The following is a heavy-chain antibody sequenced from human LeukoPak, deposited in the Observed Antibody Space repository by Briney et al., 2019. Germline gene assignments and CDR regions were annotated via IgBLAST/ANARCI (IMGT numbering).Heavy chain of an antibody. CDR3: VSFYETY. J-gene: IGHJ4*02. D-gene: IGHD2/OR15-2a*01. CDR2: IKNDGSRI. V-gene: IGHV3-74*01. CDR1: GFTFTNYW. Sequence: GGSLRLSCAASGFTFTNYWMHWVRQAPGKGLVWVARIKNDGSRIDYADSVKGRFTISRDNAKNTVYLQLNSLRVDDTAVYYCVSFYETYWGRGTLVTVSS.